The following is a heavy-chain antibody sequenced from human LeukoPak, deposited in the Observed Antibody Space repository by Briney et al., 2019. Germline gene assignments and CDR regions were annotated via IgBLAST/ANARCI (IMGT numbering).Heavy chain of an antibody. CDR2: ISGSGGST. D-gene: IGHD6-19*01. CDR1: GFTFSSYA. CDR3: AKLPVIAVAGTGLFDY. V-gene: IGHV3-23*01. Sequence: GGSLRPSCAASGFTFSSYAMSWVRQAPGKGLEWVSAISGSGGSTYYADSVKGRFTISRDNSKNTLYLQMNSLRAEDTAVYYCAKLPVIAVAGTGLFDYWGQGTLVTVSS. J-gene: IGHJ4*02.